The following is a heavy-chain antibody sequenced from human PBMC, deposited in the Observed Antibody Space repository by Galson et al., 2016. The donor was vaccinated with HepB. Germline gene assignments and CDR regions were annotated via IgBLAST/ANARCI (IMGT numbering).Heavy chain of an antibody. CDR2: IYSDART. Sequence: SLRLSCAASGFTVSSNYMSWVRQAPGKGLEWVSVIYSDARTYYADAVKGRFTISRDNSKNTLYVQMNSLRAEDTAVYYCARVPDRSGVGYFDYWGQGTLVTVSS. D-gene: IGHD1-26*01. CDR3: ARVPDRSGVGYFDY. V-gene: IGHV3-53*05. CDR1: GFTVSSNY. J-gene: IGHJ4*02.